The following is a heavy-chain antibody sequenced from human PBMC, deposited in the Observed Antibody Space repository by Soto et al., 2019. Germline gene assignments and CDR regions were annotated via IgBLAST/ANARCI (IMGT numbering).Heavy chain of an antibody. Sequence: PSERLSLTGAVFVYSINNGSYWGWIRQPPGKGLEWMGAMYHSVSTYYDPSFRGRVAISKDTSKNQFSMRLSYVTAADTAVYYCARGLDYSGMDVWGQGTTVTVSS. V-gene: IGHV4-38-2*01. CDR1: VYSINNGSY. CDR2: MYHSVST. J-gene: IGHJ6*02. CDR3: ARGLDYSGMDV.